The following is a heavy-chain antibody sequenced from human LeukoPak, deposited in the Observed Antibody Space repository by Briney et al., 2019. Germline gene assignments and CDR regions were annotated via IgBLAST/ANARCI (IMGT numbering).Heavy chain of an antibody. CDR2: IYTGGST. CDR3: AKEGDCSTTSCLTVGLDV. Sequence: GGSLRLSCAASGFIVSSNYMSWVRQAPGKGLEWVSVIYTGGSTYYADSVKGRFTISRDNSKNTVYLQMSSLRAEDTAVYYCAKEGDCSTTSCLTVGLDVWGKGTTVTVSS. CDR1: GFIVSSNY. V-gene: IGHV3-53*01. D-gene: IGHD2-2*01. J-gene: IGHJ6*04.